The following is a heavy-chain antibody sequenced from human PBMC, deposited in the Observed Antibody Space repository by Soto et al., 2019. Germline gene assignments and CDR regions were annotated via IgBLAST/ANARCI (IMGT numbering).Heavy chain of an antibody. V-gene: IGHV4-59*01. J-gene: IGHJ5*02. CDR3: ARDTLGYIKWFDP. D-gene: IGHD6-25*01. CDR2: IYYSGST. Sequence: SETLSLTCTVSGGPISSDYWSWIRQPPGKGLEWIGYIYYSGSTNYNPSLKSRVTMSVDTSKNHFSLKLSSVTAADTAVYYCARDTLGYIKWFDPWGQGTLVTVSS. CDR1: GGPISSDY.